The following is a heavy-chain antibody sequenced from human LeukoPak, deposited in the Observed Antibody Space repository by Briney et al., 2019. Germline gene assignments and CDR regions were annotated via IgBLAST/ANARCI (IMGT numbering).Heavy chain of an antibody. J-gene: IGHJ4*02. D-gene: IGHD4-17*01. V-gene: IGHV1-69*04. Sequence: GASVKVSCKTSGGTFSSYAISWVRQAPGQGLEWIGRIIPVFGIANYAQKFQGRVTITADKSTSTAYIELGSLRSEDTAVYYCARVDDYADYWGQGTLVTVSS. CDR1: GGTFSSYA. CDR2: IIPVFGIA. CDR3: ARVDDYADY.